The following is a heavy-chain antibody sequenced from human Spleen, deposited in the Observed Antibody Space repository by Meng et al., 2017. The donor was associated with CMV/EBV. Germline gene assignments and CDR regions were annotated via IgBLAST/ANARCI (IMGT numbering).Heavy chain of an antibody. Sequence: SETLSLTCTVSRGSLSGYSWNWIRQPPGKRLEWIGLVYYSGSTDYNPSLKSRVTISIDTSKNQLSLRLTSVTAADTAVYYCAGGIGGFGEFPRTDPWGQGTLVTVSS. CDR1: RGSLSGYS. V-gene: IGHV4-59*01. CDR3: AGGIGGFGEFPRTDP. CDR2: VYYSGST. D-gene: IGHD3-10*01. J-gene: IGHJ5*02.